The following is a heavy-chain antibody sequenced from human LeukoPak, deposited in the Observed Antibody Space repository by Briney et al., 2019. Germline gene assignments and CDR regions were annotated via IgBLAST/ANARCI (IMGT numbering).Heavy chain of an antibody. Sequence: SETLSLTCAVSGGSISSGGYSWSWIRQPPGKGLEWIGYIYHSGSTYYNPSLKSRVTISVDRSKNQSSLKLSSVTAADTAVYYCARNENSGWGYFDYWGQGTLVTVSS. V-gene: IGHV4-30-2*01. CDR3: ARNENSGWGYFDY. CDR2: IYHSGST. CDR1: GGSISSGGYS. J-gene: IGHJ4*02. D-gene: IGHD5-12*01.